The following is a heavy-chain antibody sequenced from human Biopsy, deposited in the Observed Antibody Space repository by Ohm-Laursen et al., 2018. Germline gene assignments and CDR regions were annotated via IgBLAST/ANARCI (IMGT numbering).Heavy chain of an antibody. CDR1: GFTFSGYA. CDR3: AKGRSGGTGHGNWFDP. V-gene: IGHV3-23*01. CDR2: VTGSCRST. D-gene: IGHD3-10*01. Sequence: SLRLSCSASGFTFSGYAMSWVRQGPEKGLEWVSVVTGSCRSTHYTDPVKGRFSISRDNSKNTLYLQMDSLRVVDTAVYYCAKGRSGGTGHGNWFDPWGQGTLVIVSS. J-gene: IGHJ5*02.